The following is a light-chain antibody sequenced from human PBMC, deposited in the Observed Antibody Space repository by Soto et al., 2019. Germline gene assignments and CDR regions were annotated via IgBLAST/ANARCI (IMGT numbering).Light chain of an antibody. V-gene: IGLV2-8*01. CDR1: SSDVGAYDY. CDR3: SSFAGINNSPYV. J-gene: IGLJ1*01. Sequence: QSALTQPPSASGSPGQSVTISCTGTSSDVGAYDYVSWYQQHPGKAPKLMIYEINKRPSGVPDRFSGSKSGNTASLTVSGLQAEDEADYYCSSFAGINNSPYVFGTGTKVTVL. CDR2: EIN.